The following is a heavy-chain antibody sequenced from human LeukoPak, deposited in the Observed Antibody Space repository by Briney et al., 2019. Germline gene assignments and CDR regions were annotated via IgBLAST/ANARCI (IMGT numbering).Heavy chain of an antibody. CDR3: AREGIDSGARMGFHI. D-gene: IGHD3-22*01. V-gene: IGHV1-18*01. CDR1: GYTFTSYG. CDR2: ISAHNGNT. Sequence: ASVKVSCKASGYTFTSYGISWVRQAPGQGLEWMGWISAHNGNTNYAQKLQGRVTMTTDTSTSTVYMELSSLRSEDTAVYYCAREGIDSGARMGFHIWGQGTMVTVSS. J-gene: IGHJ3*02.